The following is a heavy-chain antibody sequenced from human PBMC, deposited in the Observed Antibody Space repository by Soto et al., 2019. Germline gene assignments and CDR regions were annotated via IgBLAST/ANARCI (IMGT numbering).Heavy chain of an antibody. CDR3: AKDKYSSGWFDAFDI. Sequence: PGGSLRLSCGASGFTFSSYGMHWVRQAPGKGLEWVSAISGSGGSTYYADSVKGRFTISRDNSKNTLYLKMNSLRAEDTAVYYCAKDKYSSGWFDAFDIWGQGTMVTVSS. V-gene: IGHV3-23*01. J-gene: IGHJ3*02. CDR1: GFTFSSYG. CDR2: ISGSGGST. D-gene: IGHD6-19*01.